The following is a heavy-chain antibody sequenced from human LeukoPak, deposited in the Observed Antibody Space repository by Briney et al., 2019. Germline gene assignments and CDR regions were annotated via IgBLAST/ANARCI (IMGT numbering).Heavy chain of an antibody. CDR1: GFTFSNYA. CDR3: AKVGDGHCSTTSCYGWFDP. D-gene: IGHD2-2*01. Sequence: GSLRLSCAASGFTFSNYAMSWVRQAPGKGLEWVSAISASGGSTYYADSVKGRFTISRDNSKNTLYVEMNSLRAEDTAVYYCAKVGDGHCSTTSCYGWFDPWGQGTLVTVSS. J-gene: IGHJ5*02. V-gene: IGHV3-23*01. CDR2: ISASGGST.